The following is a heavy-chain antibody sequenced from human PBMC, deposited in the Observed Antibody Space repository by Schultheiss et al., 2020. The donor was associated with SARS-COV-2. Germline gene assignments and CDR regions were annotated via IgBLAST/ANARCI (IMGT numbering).Heavy chain of an antibody. V-gene: IGHV4-59*01. CDR1: GGSISSYY. J-gene: IGHJ6*02. Sequence: SETLSLTCTVSGGSISSYYWSWIRQPPGKGLEWIGYIYYSGSTDYNPSLKSRVTMSVDTSKNQFSLKLSSVTAADTAVYYCARGLRDGSGEQHYYGMDVWGQGTKVTVSS. CDR3: ARGLRDGSGEQHYYGMDV. CDR2: IYYSGST. D-gene: IGHD3-10*01.